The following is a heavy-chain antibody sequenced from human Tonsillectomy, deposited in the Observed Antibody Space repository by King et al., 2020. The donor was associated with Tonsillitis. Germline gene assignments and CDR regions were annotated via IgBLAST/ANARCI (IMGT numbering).Heavy chain of an antibody. Sequence: QLVQSGGGVVQPGGPLRLSCAASGFTCSTYGMHWVRQAPGKGLEWVAFIRYDGSNKYYADSVKGRLTISRDNSKNTLFLQMNSLRAEDTAVYYCAKEGENDSSGAFDYWGQGTLVTVSS. V-gene: IGHV3-30*02. CDR3: AKEGENDSSGAFDY. D-gene: IGHD3-22*01. J-gene: IGHJ4*02. CDR1: GFTCSTYG. CDR2: IRYDGSNK.